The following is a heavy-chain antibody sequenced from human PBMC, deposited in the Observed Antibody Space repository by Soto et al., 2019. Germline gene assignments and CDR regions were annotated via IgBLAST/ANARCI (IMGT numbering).Heavy chain of an antibody. V-gene: IGHV3-23*01. J-gene: IGHJ4*02. CDR1: GFTFSSYA. CDR2: ISGSGGST. Sequence: GSLRLSCAASGFTFSSYAMSWVRQAPGKGLEWVSAISGSGGSTYYADSVKGRFTISRDNSKNTLYLQMNSLRAEDTAVYYCAKGLSIVVVVAAPESAAIDYWGQGTLVTVSS. CDR3: AKGLSIVVVVAAPESAAIDY. D-gene: IGHD2-15*01.